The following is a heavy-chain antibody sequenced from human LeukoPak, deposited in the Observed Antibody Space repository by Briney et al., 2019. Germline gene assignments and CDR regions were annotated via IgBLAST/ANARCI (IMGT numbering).Heavy chain of an antibody. J-gene: IGHJ4*02. CDR3: AKVGAYGDYARHDY. CDR1: GDSISTRSYA. Sequence: SETLSLTCSVSGDSISTRSYAWGWIRQPPGKGLEWIGCMFHSGDTYHNPSLKSRVTISADTSKNQFSLKLTSVTAADTAVYYCAKVGAYGDYARHDYWGQGTLVTVSS. CDR2: MFHSGDT. V-gene: IGHV4-39*07. D-gene: IGHD4-17*01.